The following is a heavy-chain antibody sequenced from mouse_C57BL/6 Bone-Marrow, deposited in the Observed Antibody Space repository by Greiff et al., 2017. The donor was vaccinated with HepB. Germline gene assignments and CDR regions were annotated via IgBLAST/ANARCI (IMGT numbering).Heavy chain of an antibody. D-gene: IGHD2-4*01. CDR1: GYTFTSYG. CDR2: IHPNSGST. J-gene: IGHJ2*01. V-gene: IGHV1-64*01. CDR3: ATYYDGDFDY. Sequence: VQLQQPGAELVKPGASVKLSCKASGYTFTSYGMNWVKQRPGQGLEWVGRIHPNSGSTNYNEKVKSKATLTVDKASSTAYMQLSSLTSEDSAVYYCATYYDGDFDYWGQGTTLTVSS.